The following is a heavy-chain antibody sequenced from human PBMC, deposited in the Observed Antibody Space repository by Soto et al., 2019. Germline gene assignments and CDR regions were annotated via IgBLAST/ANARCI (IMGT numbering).Heavy chain of an antibody. J-gene: IGHJ5*02. V-gene: IGHV1-24*01. D-gene: IGHD6-13*01. CDR3: ATDWAGIAAAKAWFDP. CDR2: FDPEDGET. Sequence: EASVKVSCKVSGYTLTELSMHWVRQAPGKGLEWMGGFDPEDGETIYAQKFQGRVTMTEDTSTDTAYMELSSLRSEDTAVYYCATDWAGIAAAKAWFDPWGQGTLVTVSS. CDR1: GYTLTELS.